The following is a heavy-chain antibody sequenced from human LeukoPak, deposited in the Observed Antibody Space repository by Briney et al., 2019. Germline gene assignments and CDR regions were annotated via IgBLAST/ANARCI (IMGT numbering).Heavy chain of an antibody. CDR3: AREGPASHGWFDP. D-gene: IGHD2-2*01. Sequence: SETLSLTCTVSGGSISSSSYYWGWIRQPPGKGLEWIGSIYYSGGTYYNPSLKSRVTISVDTSKNQFSLKLSSVTAADTAVYYCAREGPASHGWFDPWGKGTMVTVSS. CDR2: IYYSGGT. CDR1: GGSISSSSYY. V-gene: IGHV4-39*07. J-gene: IGHJ5*02.